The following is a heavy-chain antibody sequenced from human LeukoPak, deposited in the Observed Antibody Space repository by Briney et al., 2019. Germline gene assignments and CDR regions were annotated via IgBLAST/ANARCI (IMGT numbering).Heavy chain of an antibody. CDR1: GYTFTSYY. Sequence: ASVKVSCKASGYTFTSYYMQWVRQAPGQGLEWMGIINPSGGSTSCAQKFQGRVTITRDTSASTAYMELSSLRSEDTAVYYCARGWVRSKNIVLMVYAKGHFDYWGQGTLVTVSS. J-gene: IGHJ4*02. CDR2: INPSGGST. D-gene: IGHD2-8*01. CDR3: ARGWVRSKNIVLMVYAKGHFDY. V-gene: IGHV1-46*01.